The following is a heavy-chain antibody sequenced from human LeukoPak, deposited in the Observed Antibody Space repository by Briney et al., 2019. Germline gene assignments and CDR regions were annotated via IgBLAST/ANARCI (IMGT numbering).Heavy chain of an antibody. J-gene: IGHJ4*02. CDR3: ARDGVSGYYEAY. Sequence: PGSSVKVSCKASGGTFNNYAINWVRQAPGQGLEWMGWINPNSGGTNYAQKFQGRVTMTRDTSISTAYMELSRLRSDDTAVYYCARDGVSGYYEAYWGQGTLVTVSS. CDR1: GGTFNNYA. CDR2: INPNSGGT. D-gene: IGHD3-22*01. V-gene: IGHV1-2*02.